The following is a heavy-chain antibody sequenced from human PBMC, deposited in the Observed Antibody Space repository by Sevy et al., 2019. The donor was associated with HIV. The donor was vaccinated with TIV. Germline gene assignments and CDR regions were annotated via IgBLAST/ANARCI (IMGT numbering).Heavy chain of an antibody. CDR1: GYTFTGYY. V-gene: IGHV1-2*02. CDR2: INPNSGGT. Sequence: ASVKVSFKASGYTFTGYYMHWVRQAPGQGLEWMGWINPNSGGTNYAQKFQGRVTMTRDTSISTAYMELSRLRSDDTAVYYCARSIVVVPAAIYYYGMDVWGQGTTVTVSS. D-gene: IGHD2-2*01. CDR3: ARSIVVVPAAIYYYGMDV. J-gene: IGHJ6*02.